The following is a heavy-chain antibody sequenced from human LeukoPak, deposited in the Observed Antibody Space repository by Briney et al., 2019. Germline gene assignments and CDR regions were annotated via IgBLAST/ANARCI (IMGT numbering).Heavy chain of an antibody. CDR2: IYSGGST. CDR1: GFTVSSNY. V-gene: IGHV3-53*05. CDR3: AREPIAAAGEFDY. D-gene: IGHD6-13*01. Sequence: GGSLRLSCAASGFTVSSNYMSWVRQAPGKGLEWVSVIYSGGSTYYADSVKGRFTISRDNSKNTLYLQMNSLRAEDTAVYYCAREPIAAAGEFDYWGQGTLVTVSS. J-gene: IGHJ4*02.